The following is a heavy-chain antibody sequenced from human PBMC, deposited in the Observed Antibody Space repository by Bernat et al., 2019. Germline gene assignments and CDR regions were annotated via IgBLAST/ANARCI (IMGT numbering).Heavy chain of an antibody. CDR3: ARDRAGQRPGEQQVVRWFDP. CDR2: IWYDGSKT. CDR1: GFTFSSSG. V-gene: IGHV3-33*01. J-gene: IGHJ5*02. Sequence: VQLVESGGGVVQPGRSLRLSCAASGFTFSSSGMHWVRQAPGKGLEWLAVIWYDGSKTYYADSVKGRFTVSRDNSKNTFYLEMNSLRAEDTAVYYCARDRAGQRPGEQQVVRWFDPWGQGTLVTVSP. D-gene: IGHD6-13*01.